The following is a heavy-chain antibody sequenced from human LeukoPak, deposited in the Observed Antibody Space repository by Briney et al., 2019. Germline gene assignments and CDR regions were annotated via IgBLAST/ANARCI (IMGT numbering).Heavy chain of an antibody. Sequence: ASVKVSCKASGYTFTGYYMHWVRQATGQGLEWMGWMSPNSGNTGYAQKFQGRVTMTRNTSISTAYMELSSLRSEDTAVYYCARVRGDYFISYYYYYGMDVWGQGTTVTVSS. J-gene: IGHJ6*02. CDR2: MSPNSGNT. D-gene: IGHD3-10*01. CDR3: ARVRGDYFISYYYYYGMDV. V-gene: IGHV1-8*02. CDR1: GYTFTGYY.